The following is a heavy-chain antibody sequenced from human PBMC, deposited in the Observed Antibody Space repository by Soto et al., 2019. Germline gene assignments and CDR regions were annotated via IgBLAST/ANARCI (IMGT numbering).Heavy chain of an antibody. Sequence: QVQLVQSGAEVKKPGSSVKVSCKASGGTFSSYAISWVRQAPGQGLEWMGEIIPIFGIANYAQKFQGRVTITADESTSTAYMELSSLRSEDTAGYYCARDRGPSSGYYPYWLDPWGQGTLVSVSS. D-gene: IGHD3-22*01. CDR1: GGTFSSYA. J-gene: IGHJ5*02. V-gene: IGHV1-69*12. CDR3: ARDRGPSSGYYPYWLDP. CDR2: IIPIFGIA.